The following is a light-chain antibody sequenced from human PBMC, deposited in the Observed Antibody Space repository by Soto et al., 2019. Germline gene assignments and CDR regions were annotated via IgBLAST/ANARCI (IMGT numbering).Light chain of an antibody. CDR2: GNT. CDR1: SSNIGAGYD. V-gene: IGLV1-40*01. Sequence: QSVLTQPPSVSGAPGQRVTISCTGSSSNIGAGYDVHWYQQLPGTAPKLLIYGNTNRPSGVPDRFSGSKSDTSASLAITGLQAEEEAVYYCQSYDSSLSGYVFGTGTKLTVL. CDR3: QSYDSSLSGYV. J-gene: IGLJ1*01.